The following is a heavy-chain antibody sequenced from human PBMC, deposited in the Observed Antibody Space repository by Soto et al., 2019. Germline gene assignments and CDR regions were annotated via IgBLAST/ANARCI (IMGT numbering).Heavy chain of an antibody. CDR3: AQDFKVVGY. D-gene: IGHD1-26*01. Sequence: GGSLGLSCAASGSTFSSYAMSWVRQAPGKGLEWVSAISGSGGSTYYADSVKGRFTISRDNSKNTLYLQMNSLRAEDTAVYYCAQDFKVVGYWGQGTLVTVSS. V-gene: IGHV3-23*01. J-gene: IGHJ4*02. CDR2: ISGSGGST. CDR1: GSTFSSYA.